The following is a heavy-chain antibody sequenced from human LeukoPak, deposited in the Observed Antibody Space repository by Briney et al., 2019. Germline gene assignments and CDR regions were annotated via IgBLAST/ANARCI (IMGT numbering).Heavy chain of an antibody. D-gene: IGHD3-22*01. Sequence: GGSLRLSCAASGFTFSSYWMSWVRQAPGKGLEWVANIKQDGSEKYYVDSVKGRFTISRDNAKNSLYLQMNSLRAEDTAVYYCARGGSYYYDSSGIDYWGQGTLVTVSS. CDR1: GFTFSSYW. V-gene: IGHV3-7*01. CDR2: IKQDGSEK. J-gene: IGHJ4*02. CDR3: ARGGSYYYDSSGIDY.